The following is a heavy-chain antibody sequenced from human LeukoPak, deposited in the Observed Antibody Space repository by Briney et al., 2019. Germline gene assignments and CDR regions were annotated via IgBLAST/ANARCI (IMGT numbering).Heavy chain of an antibody. Sequence: GGSLRLSCAASGFTFSSYWMHWVRQAPGKGLVWVSRINSDGSSTSYADSVKGRFTISRDNAKNTLYLQTNSLRAEDTAVYYCARDSGYSYGGPQYYFDYWGQGTLVTVSS. CDR1: GFTFSSYW. V-gene: IGHV3-74*01. J-gene: IGHJ4*02. CDR2: INSDGSST. D-gene: IGHD5-18*01. CDR3: ARDSGYSYGGPQYYFDY.